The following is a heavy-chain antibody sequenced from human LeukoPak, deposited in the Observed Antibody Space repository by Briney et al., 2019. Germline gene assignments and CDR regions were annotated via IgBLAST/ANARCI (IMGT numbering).Heavy chain of an antibody. Sequence: TSETLSLTCTVSGGSVSSYYWGWIRQPPGKGLEWIGSIYYSGSTYYNPSLKSRVTISVDTSKNQFSLKLSSVTAADTAVYYCAREGIAPTLYYFDYWGQGTLVTVSS. D-gene: IGHD6-13*01. V-gene: IGHV4-39*07. J-gene: IGHJ4*02. CDR3: AREGIAPTLYYFDY. CDR2: IYYSGST. CDR1: GGSVSSYY.